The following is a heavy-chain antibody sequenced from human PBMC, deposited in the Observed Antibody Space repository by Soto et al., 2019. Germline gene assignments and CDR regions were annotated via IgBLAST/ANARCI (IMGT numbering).Heavy chain of an antibody. CDR2: ISGSGSST. V-gene: IGHV3-23*01. CDR3: AKDGVGYCSGGSCYPVEYMDV. D-gene: IGHD2-15*01. CDR1: GFTYSSYA. J-gene: IGHJ6*03. Sequence: GRALRLSSAASGFTYSSYAMSWVRQAPGKRLEWVSAISGSGSSTYYADSVKGRFTISKDNSKNTLYLQMNSLRAEDTAVYYCAKDGVGYCSGGSCYPVEYMDVWGKGTTVTVSS.